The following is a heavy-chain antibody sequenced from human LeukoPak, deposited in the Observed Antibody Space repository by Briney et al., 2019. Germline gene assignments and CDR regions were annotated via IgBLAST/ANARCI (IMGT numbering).Heavy chain of an antibody. Sequence: PSETLSLTCTVSADSISGYYWNWIRQPAGKGLEWIGRVYSTGNTNYNPSLQNRVTMSLDTSKKQFSLKLTPATAADTAVYYCAGGGHTYYYAMGVWGQGTTVTVSS. CDR1: ADSISGYY. J-gene: IGHJ6*02. CDR3: AGGGHTYYYAMGV. CDR2: VYSTGNT. V-gene: IGHV4-4*07.